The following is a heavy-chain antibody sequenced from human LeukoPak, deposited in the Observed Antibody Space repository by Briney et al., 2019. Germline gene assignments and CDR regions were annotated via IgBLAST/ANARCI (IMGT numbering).Heavy chain of an antibody. CDR3: AKDVYDSSGYLDY. J-gene: IGHJ4*02. V-gene: IGHV3-30*18. Sequence: PGGSLRLSCAASGFTFSSYGMHWVRQAPGKGLXXXAVISYDGSNKYYADSVKGRFTISRDNSKNTLYLQMNSLRAEDTAVYYCAKDVYDSSGYLDYWGQGTLVTVSS. CDR1: GFTFSSYG. D-gene: IGHD3-22*01. CDR2: ISYDGSNK.